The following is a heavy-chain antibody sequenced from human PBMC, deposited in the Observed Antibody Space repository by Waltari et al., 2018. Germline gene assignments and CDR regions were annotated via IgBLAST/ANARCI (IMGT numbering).Heavy chain of an antibody. J-gene: IGHJ4*02. Sequence: QVQLQQWGAGLLKPSATLSITCAVYGGSFSGYYWSWTRQPPGKGLEWIGEINHSGSTNYNPSLKSRVTISVDTSKNQFSLKLSSVTAADTAVYYCAARGSGSYYRDYWGQGTLVTVSS. CDR2: INHSGST. V-gene: IGHV4-34*01. CDR1: GGSFSGYY. D-gene: IGHD3-10*01. CDR3: AARGSGSYYRDY.